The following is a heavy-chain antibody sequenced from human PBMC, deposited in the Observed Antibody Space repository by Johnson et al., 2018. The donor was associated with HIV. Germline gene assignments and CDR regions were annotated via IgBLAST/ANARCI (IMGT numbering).Heavy chain of an antibody. CDR2: INWNGGSA. CDR3: AKGVASTTVAAFDI. J-gene: IGHJ3*02. D-gene: IGHD4-17*01. V-gene: IGHV3-20*04. Sequence: VQLVESGGGVVRPGGSLRLSCAASRFTFDDYVMSWVRQAPGKGLEWVSGINWNGGSAGYTDSVRGRFTISRDSAQNSVSLQMNSLRAEDTALYYCAKGVASTTVAAFDIWGPGTMVTVSS. CDR1: RFTFDDYV.